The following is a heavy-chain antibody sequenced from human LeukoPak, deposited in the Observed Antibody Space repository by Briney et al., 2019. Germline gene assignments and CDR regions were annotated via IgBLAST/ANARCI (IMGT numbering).Heavy chain of an antibody. J-gene: IGHJ6*03. Sequence: SETLSLTCAVYGGSFSGYYWSWIRQPPGKGLEWIGEINHSGSTNYNPSLKSRVTISVDTSKNQFSLKLSSVTAADTAVHYCAREAYYDSSGYYMPSSNYYYYYMDVWGKGTTVTVSS. CDR3: AREAYYDSSGYYMPSSNYYYYYMDV. CDR2: INHSGST. D-gene: IGHD3-22*01. CDR1: GGSFSGYY. V-gene: IGHV4-34*01.